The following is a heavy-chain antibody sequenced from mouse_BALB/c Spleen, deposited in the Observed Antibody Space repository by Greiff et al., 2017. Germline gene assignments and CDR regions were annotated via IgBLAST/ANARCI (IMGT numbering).Heavy chain of an antibody. D-gene: IGHD2-4*01. J-gene: IGHJ3*01. CDR2: IRNKANGYTT. V-gene: IGHV7-3*02. CDR1: GFTFTDYY. Sequence: EVQRVESGGGLVQPGGSLRLSCATSGFTFTDYYMSWVRQPPGKALEWLGFIRNKANGYTTESSSSVKGRFTISRVNSHSILYLQMNTLRAEDSATYYCARDKGYDYEEGLAYGGQGTLVTVAA. CDR3: ARDKGYDYEEGLAY.